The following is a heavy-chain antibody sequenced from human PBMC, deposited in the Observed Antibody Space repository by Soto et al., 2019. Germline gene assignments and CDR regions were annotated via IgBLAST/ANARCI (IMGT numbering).Heavy chain of an antibody. V-gene: IGHV1-69*13. CDR3: ARGRAHIVVVTAILNWFDT. Sequence: SVKVSCKASGGTFSSYAISWVRQAPGQGLEWMGGIIPIFGTANYAQKFQGRVTITADESTSTAYMELSSLRSEDTAVYYCARGRAHIVVVTAILNWFDTWGQGTLVTVSS. D-gene: IGHD2-21*02. CDR2: IIPIFGTA. J-gene: IGHJ5*02. CDR1: GGTFSSYA.